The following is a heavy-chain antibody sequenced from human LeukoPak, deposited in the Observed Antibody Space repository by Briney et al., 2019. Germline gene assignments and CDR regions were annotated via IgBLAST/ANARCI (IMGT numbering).Heavy chain of an antibody. Sequence: GGSLRLSCAASGFTFSDYYMSWIRQAPGKGLEWVSYISSSGSTIYYADSVKGRFTISRDNAKNSLYLQMNSLRAEDTAVYYCARVGAPTYYYDSSGYYFDNWGQGTLVTVSS. D-gene: IGHD3-22*01. CDR2: ISSSGSTI. J-gene: IGHJ4*02. CDR1: GFTFSDYY. CDR3: ARVGAPTYYYDSSGYYFDN. V-gene: IGHV3-11*01.